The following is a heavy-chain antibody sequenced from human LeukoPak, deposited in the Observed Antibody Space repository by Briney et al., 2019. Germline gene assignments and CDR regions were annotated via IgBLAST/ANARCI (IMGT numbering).Heavy chain of an antibody. CDR1: GGSFSGYY. Sequence: PSETLSLTCAVYGGSFSGYYWSWIRQPPGKGLEWIGEINHSGSTNYNPSLKSRVTISVDTSKNQFSLKLSPVTAADTAVYYCARGRIQLWTTYFDYWGQGTLVTVSS. V-gene: IGHV4-34*01. CDR3: ARGRIQLWTTYFDY. D-gene: IGHD5-18*01. CDR2: INHSGST. J-gene: IGHJ4*02.